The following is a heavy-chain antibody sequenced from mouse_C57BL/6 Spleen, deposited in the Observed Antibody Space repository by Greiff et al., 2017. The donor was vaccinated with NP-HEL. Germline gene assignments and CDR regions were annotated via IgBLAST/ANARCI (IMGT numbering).Heavy chain of an antibody. V-gene: IGHV1-9*01. J-gene: IGHJ1*03. D-gene: IGHD1-1*01. Sequence: QVQLQQSGAELMKPGASVKFSCKATGFTFTGYCMQWVKQRPGHGLEWIGKIVPEDGSTNYAQKFQGKATFTAETSSNTAYMQLSSLTSEESAVYYCARGGFDSSYGWFDDWGKGTTVTVSA. CDR3: ARGGFDSSYGWFDD. CDR1: GFTFTGYC. CDR2: IVPEDGST.